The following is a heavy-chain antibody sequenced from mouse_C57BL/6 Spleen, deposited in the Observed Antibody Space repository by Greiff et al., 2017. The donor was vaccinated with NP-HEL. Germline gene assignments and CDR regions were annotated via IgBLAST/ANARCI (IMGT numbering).Heavy chain of an antibody. J-gene: IGHJ3*01. D-gene: IGHD2-1*01. Sequence: VQLQQSGAELVRPGTSVKVSCKASGYAFTNYLIEWVKQRPGQGLEWIGVINPGSGGTNSNEKFKGKATLTADKSSSTAYMQLSSLTSEDSAVYFCARDIYDGNPFAYWGQGTLVTVSA. CDR3: ARDIYDGNPFAY. V-gene: IGHV1-54*01. CDR2: INPGSGGT. CDR1: GYAFTNYL.